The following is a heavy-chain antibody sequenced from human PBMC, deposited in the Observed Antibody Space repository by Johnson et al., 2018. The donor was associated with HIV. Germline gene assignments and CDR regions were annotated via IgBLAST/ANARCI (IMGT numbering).Heavy chain of an antibody. D-gene: IGHD6-13*01. V-gene: IGHV3-9*01. CDR3: ARQQLSRNVAFDI. CDR2: ISWNSGSI. J-gene: IGHJ3*02. Sequence: VQLVESGGGVVRPGGSLRLSCAAYGFTFDDYAMHWVRQAPGKGLEWVSGISWNSGSIGYADSVKGRFTISRDNAKNSLYLQMNSLRAEDTAVYYCARQQLSRNVAFDIWGQGTMVTVSS. CDR1: GFTFDDYA.